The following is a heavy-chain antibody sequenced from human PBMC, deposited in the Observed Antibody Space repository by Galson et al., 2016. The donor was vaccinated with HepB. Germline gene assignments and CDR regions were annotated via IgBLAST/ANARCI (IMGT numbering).Heavy chain of an antibody. Sequence: SVKVSCKASGYSFTNYAMHWVRQAPGQRLEWVGWINPANGNTKYSEKIQGRVTITRDTSASTAYMELSNLRSEDTAVYYCARLWFGKIDIWGQGALVAVSS. J-gene: IGHJ4*02. CDR1: GYSFTNYA. CDR2: INPANGNT. CDR3: ARLWFGKIDI. D-gene: IGHD3-10*01. V-gene: IGHV1-3*01.